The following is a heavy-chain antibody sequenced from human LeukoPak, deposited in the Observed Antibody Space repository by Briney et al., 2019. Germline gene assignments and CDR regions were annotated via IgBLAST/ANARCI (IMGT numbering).Heavy chain of an antibody. CDR2: INPNSGGT. D-gene: IGHD6-6*01. V-gene: IGHV1-2*02. CDR1: GYTFTGYY. J-gene: IGHJ5*02. CDR3: ARDPEYSSSAFYWFDP. Sequence: ASVKVSCKASGYTFTGYYMHWVRQAPGQGLEWMGCINPNSGGTNYAQKFQGRVTMTRDTSISTAYMELSRLRSDDTAVYYCARDPEYSSSAFYWFDPWGQGTLVTVSS.